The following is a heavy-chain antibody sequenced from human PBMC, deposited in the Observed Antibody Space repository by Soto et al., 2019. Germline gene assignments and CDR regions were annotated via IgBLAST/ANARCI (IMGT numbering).Heavy chain of an antibody. CDR1: GVSIINYY. CDR2: IHYTGIT. D-gene: IGHD5-18*01. J-gene: IGHJ4*02. CDR3: ARGVDGYSYGVDY. Sequence: LSLTCSVSGVSIINYYWSWVRQPPGKGLEWIGYIHYTGITTYNPSLESRVAISVDTSKNQFSLKLTSVTAADTAVYYCARGVDGYSYGVDYWGQGALVTIS. V-gene: IGHV4-59*01.